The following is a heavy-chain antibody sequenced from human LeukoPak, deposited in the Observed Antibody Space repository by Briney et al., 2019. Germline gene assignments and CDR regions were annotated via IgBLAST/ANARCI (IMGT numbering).Heavy chain of an antibody. Sequence: ASVKVSCKASGYTFTSYGISWVRQAPGQGLEWMGWISAYNGNTNYAQKLQGRVTITTDTSTSTAYMELRSLRSDDTALYYCARVRGYYYRSGPRGHWGQGTLVTVSS. D-gene: IGHD3-22*01. J-gene: IGHJ4*02. V-gene: IGHV1-18*01. CDR2: ISAYNGNT. CDR3: ARVRGYYYRSGPRGH. CDR1: GYTFTSYG.